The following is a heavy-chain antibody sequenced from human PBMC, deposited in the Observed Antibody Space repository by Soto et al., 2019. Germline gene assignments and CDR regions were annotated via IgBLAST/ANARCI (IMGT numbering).Heavy chain of an antibody. CDR1: GFTFSSYA. CDR2: ISGSGGST. J-gene: IGHJ6*03. V-gene: IGHV3-23*01. Sequence: PGGSLRLSCSASGFTFSSYAMSWVRQAPGKGLEWVSAISGSGGSTYYADSVKGRITISSDNYRNKLDLQMNSLSSVDKAVYYCAKDLDGDYYYYYYYMDVRGKRTKVTVS. CDR3: AKDLDGDYYYYYYYMDV. D-gene: IGHD4-17*01.